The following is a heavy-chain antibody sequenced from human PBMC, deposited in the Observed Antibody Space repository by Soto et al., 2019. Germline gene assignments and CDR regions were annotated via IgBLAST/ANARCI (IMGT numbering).Heavy chain of an antibody. CDR2: IYYTGTT. J-gene: IGHJ6*02. D-gene: IGHD2-21*02. V-gene: IGHV4-59*01. Sequence: SETLSLTCTVSGGSISSYYWSWIRQPPGKGLEWIGYIYYTGTTNYNPSLKSRVTISVDTSKNQFSLKLSSVTTADTAVYYCARDLWGYCGTDCYPLDVWGQGTTVTVSS. CDR1: GGSISSYY. CDR3: ARDLWGYCGTDCYPLDV.